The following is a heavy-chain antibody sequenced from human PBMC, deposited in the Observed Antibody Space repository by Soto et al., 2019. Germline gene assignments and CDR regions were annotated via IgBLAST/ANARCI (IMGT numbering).Heavy chain of an antibody. CDR3: ARVATYAGAFTPNFDS. Sequence: PSETLSLTCTVSGDSLRSSYHYWGWIRQSPGKGLEWIGSIYYTGNTYYNPSLKSRVSISVDMATNEISLRLRAESVADTAVYYRARVATYAGAFTPNFDSWGQGALVTVSS. CDR2: IYYTGNT. D-gene: IGHD2-2*01. CDR1: GDSLRSSYHY. J-gene: IGHJ4*02. V-gene: IGHV4-39*01.